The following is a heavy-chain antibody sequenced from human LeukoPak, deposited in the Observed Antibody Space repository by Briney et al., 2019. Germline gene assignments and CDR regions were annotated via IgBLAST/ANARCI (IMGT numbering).Heavy chain of an antibody. J-gene: IGHJ4*02. CDR1: GGSISSYY. CDR3: ARQGRAVAGIDY. V-gene: IGHV4-59*08. D-gene: IGHD6-19*01. Sequence: SETLSLTCTVSGGSISSYYRSWIRQPPGKGLEWIGYIYYSGSTNYNPSLKSRVTISVDTSKNQFSLKLSSVSAADTAVYYCARQGRAVAGIDYWGQGTLVTVSS. CDR2: IYYSGST.